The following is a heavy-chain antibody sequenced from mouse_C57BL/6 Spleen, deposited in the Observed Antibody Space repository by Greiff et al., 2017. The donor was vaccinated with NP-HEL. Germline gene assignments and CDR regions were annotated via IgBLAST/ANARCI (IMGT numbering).Heavy chain of an antibody. D-gene: IGHD1-1*01. Sequence: QVQLQQSGAELVRPGTSVKVSCKASGYAFTNYLIEWVKQRPGQGLEWIGVINPGSGGTNYNEKFKGKATLTADKSSSTAYMQLSSLTSEDSAVYCCARELRAMDYWGQGTSVTVSS. CDR2: INPGSGGT. V-gene: IGHV1-54*01. CDR3: ARELRAMDY. CDR1: GYAFTNYL. J-gene: IGHJ4*01.